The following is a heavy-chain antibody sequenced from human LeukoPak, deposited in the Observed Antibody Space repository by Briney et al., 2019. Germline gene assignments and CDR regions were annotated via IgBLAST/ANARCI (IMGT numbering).Heavy chain of an antibody. CDR3: ARDSRYHYYDSSSYFEYMDV. CDR2: ISSSSYI. Sequence: GGSLRLSCAGSGFTFSSYSMNWVRQAPGKGLEWVSSISSSSYIYYADSVKGRFTISRDNAKNSLYLQMNSLRAEDTAVYYCARDSRYHYYDSSSYFEYMDVWGKGTTVTVSS. D-gene: IGHD3-22*01. J-gene: IGHJ6*03. V-gene: IGHV3-21*01. CDR1: GFTFSSYS.